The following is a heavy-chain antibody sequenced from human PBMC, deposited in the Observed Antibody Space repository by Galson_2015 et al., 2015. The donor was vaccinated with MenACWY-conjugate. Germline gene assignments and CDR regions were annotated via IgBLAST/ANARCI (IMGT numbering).Heavy chain of an antibody. CDR1: GFTFSTYG. CDR3: ERARGFDC. J-gene: IGHJ4*02. CDR2: ISGSTTGT. V-gene: IGHV3-23*01. Sequence: SLRLSCAASGFTFSTYGMTWVRQAPGKGLEWVSAISGSTTGTFYADSVKGRFTISRDNSRNTVYLQMNNLRVEDTAIYYCERARGFDCWGQGTLVSVSS.